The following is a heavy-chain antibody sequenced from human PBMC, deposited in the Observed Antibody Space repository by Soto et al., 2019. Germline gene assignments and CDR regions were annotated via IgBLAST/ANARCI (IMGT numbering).Heavy chain of an antibody. V-gene: IGHV1-69*06. CDR3: ARDWYYYDSSGYGLFVY. Sequence: ASVKVSCKASGGTFSSYAISWVRQAPGQGLEWMGGIIPIFGTANYAQKFQGRVTITADKSTSTAYMELSSLRSEDTAVYYCARDWYYYDSSGYGLFVYWGQGTLVTVPQ. CDR2: IIPIFGTA. J-gene: IGHJ4*02. CDR1: GGTFSSYA. D-gene: IGHD3-22*01.